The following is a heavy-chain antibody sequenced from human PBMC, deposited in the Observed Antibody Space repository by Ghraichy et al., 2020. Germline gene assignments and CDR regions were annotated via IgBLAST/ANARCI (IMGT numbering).Heavy chain of an antibody. V-gene: IGHV3-23*01. J-gene: IGHJ3*02. Sequence: GGSLRLSCAASGFTFKNYGMSWVRQAPGKGLEWVAGVAGRDGFTTYADSVKGRFTISKDLSKYTLYLEMNSLRVEDTAVYYCAKPNIGSSGWLPGAFEMWGQGTVVTVSS. CDR1: GFTFKNYG. CDR2: VAGRDGFT. CDR3: AKPNIGSSGWLPGAFEM. D-gene: IGHD2/OR15-2a*01.